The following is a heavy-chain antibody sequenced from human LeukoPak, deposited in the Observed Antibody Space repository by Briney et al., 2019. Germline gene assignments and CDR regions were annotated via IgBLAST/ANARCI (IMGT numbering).Heavy chain of an antibody. Sequence: GGTLRLSCAASGFTFSDYSMTWVRQAPAKGLEWVATIKDGESEKYYVDSVKGRFTISRDNAGNSVHLQMNSLRAEDTAVYYCARGGHRNLDYWGQGALVTVSS. V-gene: IGHV3-7*05. CDR2: IKDGESEK. CDR3: ARGGHRNLDY. CDR1: GFTFSDYS. J-gene: IGHJ4*02.